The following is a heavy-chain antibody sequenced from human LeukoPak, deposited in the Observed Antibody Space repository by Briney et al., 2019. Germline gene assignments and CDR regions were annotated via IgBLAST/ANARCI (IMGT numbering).Heavy chain of an antibody. CDR1: GFSFSSYW. D-gene: IGHD3-10*01. CDR3: AKVSRWFGEYYEH. V-gene: IGHV3-74*01. Sequence: GGSLRLSCAASGFSFSSYWMFWVRQAPGKGLVWVSRIKSDGSGTTYADSVKGRFTISRDNAKNTLYLQMNSLRAEDTAVYYCAKVSRWFGEYYEHWGQGTLVTVSS. CDR2: IKSDGSGT. J-gene: IGHJ4*02.